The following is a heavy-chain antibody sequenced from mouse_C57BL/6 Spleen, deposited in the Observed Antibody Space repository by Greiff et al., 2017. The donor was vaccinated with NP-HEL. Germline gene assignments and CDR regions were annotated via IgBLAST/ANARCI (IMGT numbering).Heavy chain of an antibody. Sequence: EVMLVESGGDLVKPGGSLKLSCAASGFTFSSYGMSWVRQTPDKRLEWVATISSGGSYTYYPDSVKGRFTISRDNAKNTLYLQMSSLKSEDTAMYYGARNYYGSSYGYFDVWGTGTTGTVSS. J-gene: IGHJ1*03. D-gene: IGHD1-1*01. CDR3: ARNYYGSSYGYFDV. CDR1: GFTFSSYG. CDR2: ISSGGSYT. V-gene: IGHV5-6*01.